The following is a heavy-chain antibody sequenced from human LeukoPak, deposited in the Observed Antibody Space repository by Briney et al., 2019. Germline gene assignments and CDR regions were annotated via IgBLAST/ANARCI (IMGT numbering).Heavy chain of an antibody. V-gene: IGHV4-59*04. J-gene: IGHJ4*02. CDR2: IYYSGST. CDR3: ARLVPYYAPWG. CDR1: GGSISSYY. Sequence: SETLSLTCTVSGGSISSYYWSWIRQPPGKGLEWIGYIYYSGSTYYNPSLKSRVTISVDTSKNQFSLKLSSVTAADTAVYYCARLVPYYAPWGWGQGTLVTVSS. D-gene: IGHD3-10*01.